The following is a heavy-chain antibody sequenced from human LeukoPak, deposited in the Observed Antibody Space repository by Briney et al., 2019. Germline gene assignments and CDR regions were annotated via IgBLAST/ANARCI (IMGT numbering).Heavy chain of an antibody. CDR3: ARDGTSSTWVAYNWFDI. Sequence: PGGSLRLSCAPSGFTFSSNWMHWVRQAPGKGLVWVSRINSDGSSTSYADSVKGRFTISRDNAKNTLYLQMNSLRAEDTAVYYCARDGTSSTWVAYNWFDIWGQGTLVTVSS. V-gene: IGHV3-74*01. J-gene: IGHJ5*02. D-gene: IGHD6-13*01. CDR1: GFTFSSNW. CDR2: INSDGSST.